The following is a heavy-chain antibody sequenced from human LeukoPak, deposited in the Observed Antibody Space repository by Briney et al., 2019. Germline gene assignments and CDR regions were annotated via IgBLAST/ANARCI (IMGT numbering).Heavy chain of an antibody. CDR2: IYYSGST. J-gene: IGHJ6*03. V-gene: IGHV4-59*01. CDR1: GFTFDDYG. Sequence: GSLRLSCAASGFTFDDYGMSWVRQAPGMGLEWIGYIYYSGSTNFNPSLKSRVTISVDTSKNQFSLKMSSVTAADTAVYFCARGGPPGYYYDYYMDVWGKGTTVTISS. CDR3: ARGGPPGYYYDYYMDV.